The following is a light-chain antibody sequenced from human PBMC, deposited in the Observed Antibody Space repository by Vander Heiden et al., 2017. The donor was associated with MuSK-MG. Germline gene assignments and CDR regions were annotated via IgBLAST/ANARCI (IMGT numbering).Light chain of an antibody. J-gene: IGLJ3*02. CDR2: SDS. Sequence: SYVLTQPASGSVAPGKTAGITWGGNNHGTKSVPWYEKKPDQAPVLILYSDSGRPSRIPERFSGSNSGNTATLNISGVEAGDDADYYCQVWDGSSDHWVFGGGTRLTVL. CDR1: NHGTKS. V-gene: IGLV3-21*04. CDR3: QVWDGSSDHWV.